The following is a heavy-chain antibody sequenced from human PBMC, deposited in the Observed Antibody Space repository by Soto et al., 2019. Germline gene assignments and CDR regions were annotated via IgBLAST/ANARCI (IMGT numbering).Heavy chain of an antibody. CDR3: ARDRRVYYDFWSGYSWRSYYYGMDV. CDR1: GGTFSSYA. Sequence: SVKVSCKASGGTFSSYAISWVRQAPGQGLEWMGGIIPIFGTANYAQKFQGGVTITADESTSTAYMELSSLRSEDTAVYYCARDRRVYYDFWSGYSWRSYYYGMDVWGQGTTVTVSS. V-gene: IGHV1-69*13. CDR2: IIPIFGTA. J-gene: IGHJ6*02. D-gene: IGHD3-3*01.